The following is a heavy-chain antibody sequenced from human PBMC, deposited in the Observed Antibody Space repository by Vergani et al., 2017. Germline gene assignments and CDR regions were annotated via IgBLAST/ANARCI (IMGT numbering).Heavy chain of an antibody. CDR1: GYTFTGYY. CDR3: ARSVYSSGQGLPNDY. J-gene: IGHJ4*02. CDR2: INPNSGGT. Sequence: QVQLVQSGAEVKKPGASVKVSCKASGYTFTGYYMHWVRQAPGQGLEWMGWINPNSGGTNYAQKFQGWVTMTRDTSISTAYKELSRLRSEDTAVYYCARSVYSSGQGLPNDYWGQGTLVTVSS. V-gene: IGHV1-2*04. D-gene: IGHD6-19*01.